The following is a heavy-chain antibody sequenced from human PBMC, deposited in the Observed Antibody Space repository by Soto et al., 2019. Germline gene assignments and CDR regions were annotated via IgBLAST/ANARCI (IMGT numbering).Heavy chain of an antibody. CDR3: ARVSGSDAAYYYYMDV. CDR1: GGTFSSYT. J-gene: IGHJ6*03. D-gene: IGHD3-10*01. V-gene: IGHV1-69*02. CDR2: IIPILGIA. Sequence: SVKVSCKASGGTFSSYTISWVRQAPGQGLEWMGRIIPILGIANYAQKFQGRVTITADKSTSTAYMELSSLRSEDTAVYYCARVSGSDAAYYYYMDVWGKGTTVTVS.